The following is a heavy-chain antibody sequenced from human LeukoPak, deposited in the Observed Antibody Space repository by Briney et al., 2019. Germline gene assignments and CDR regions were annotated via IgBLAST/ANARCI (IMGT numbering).Heavy chain of an antibody. Sequence: GGPLRLSCAASGFTFSSYWMSWVRQAPGKGLEWVSAISGSGGSTYYADSVKGRFTISRDNSKNTLYLQMNSLRAEDTAVYYCAKDGASSGYYDYWGQGTLVTVSS. CDR3: AKDGASSGYYDY. J-gene: IGHJ4*02. V-gene: IGHV3-23*01. CDR2: ISGSGGST. CDR1: GFTFSSYW. D-gene: IGHD3-22*01.